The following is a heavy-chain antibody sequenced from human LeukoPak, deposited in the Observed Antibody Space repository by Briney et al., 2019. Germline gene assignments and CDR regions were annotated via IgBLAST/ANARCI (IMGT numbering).Heavy chain of an antibody. V-gene: IGHV1-69*04. D-gene: IGHD1-26*01. Sequence: PGGSLRLSCVASGFSFSSYTISWVRQAPGQGLEWMGRIIPILGIANYAQKFQGRVTITADKSTSTAYMELSSLRSEDTAVYYCARDSSELTINWFDPWGQGTLVTVSS. CDR3: ARDSSELTINWFDP. J-gene: IGHJ5*02. CDR1: GFSFSSYT. CDR2: IIPILGIA.